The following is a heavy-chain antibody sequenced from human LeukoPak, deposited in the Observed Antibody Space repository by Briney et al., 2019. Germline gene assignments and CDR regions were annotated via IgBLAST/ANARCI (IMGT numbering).Heavy chain of an antibody. CDR3: AIPYKYSYGYASPDY. D-gene: IGHD5-18*01. J-gene: IGHJ4*02. CDR2: INPNSGGT. CDR1: GYSFSRYG. V-gene: IGHV1-2*02. Sequence: ASVKVSCKASGYSFSRYGISWVRQAPGQGLEWMGWINPNSGGTNYAQKFQGRVTMTRDTSISTAYMELSRLRSDDTAVYYCAIPYKYSYGYASPDYWGQGTLVTVSS.